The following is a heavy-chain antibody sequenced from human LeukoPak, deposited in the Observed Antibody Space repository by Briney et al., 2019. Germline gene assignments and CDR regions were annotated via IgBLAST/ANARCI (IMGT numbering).Heavy chain of an antibody. CDR1: GFTFGSYG. J-gene: IGHJ5*02. CDR3: AKDLVPAAIPSNWFDP. CDR2: IRYDGSNK. D-gene: IGHD2-2*01. Sequence: GGSLRLSCAASGFTFGSYGMHWVRQAPGKGLEWVAFIRYDGSNKYYADSVKGRFTISRDNSKNTLYLQMNSLRAEDTAVYYCAKDLVPAAIPSNWFDPWGQGTLVTVSS. V-gene: IGHV3-30*02.